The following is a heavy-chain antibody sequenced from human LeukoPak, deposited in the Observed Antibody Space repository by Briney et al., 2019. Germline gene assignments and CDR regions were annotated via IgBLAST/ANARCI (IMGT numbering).Heavy chain of an antibody. D-gene: IGHD2-2*02. V-gene: IGHV3-20*04. CDR1: GFTFDDYG. CDR3: ARDPGYCSSTSCYTGAYYFDY. CDR2: INWNGGST. J-gene: IGHJ4*02. Sequence: GGSLRLSCAASGFTFDDYGMSWVRQAPGKGLEWVSGINWNGGSTGYADSVKGRFTISGDNAKNSLYLQMNSLRAEDTALYYCARDPGYCSSTSCYTGAYYFDYWGQGTLVTVSS.